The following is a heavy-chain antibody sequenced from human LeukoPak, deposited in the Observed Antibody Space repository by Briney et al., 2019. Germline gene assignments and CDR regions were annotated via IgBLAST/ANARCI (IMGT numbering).Heavy chain of an antibody. CDR1: GFTFSTYA. CDR3: AKDGFGDYIPGIDF. D-gene: IGHD4-17*01. V-gene: IGHV3-23*01. Sequence: PGGSLRLSCAASGFTFSTYAMSWVRQAPGKGLEWVSEISGSGDRTYYADSVKGRFTISRDNSKNTLYLQMNSLRSEDTAVYYCAKDGFGDYIPGIDFWGQGTLVTVSS. CDR2: ISGSGDRT. J-gene: IGHJ4*02.